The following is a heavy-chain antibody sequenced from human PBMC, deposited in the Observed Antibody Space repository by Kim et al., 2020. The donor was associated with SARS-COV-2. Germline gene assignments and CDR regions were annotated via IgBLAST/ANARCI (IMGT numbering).Heavy chain of an antibody. V-gene: IGHV3-33*05. J-gene: IGHJ4*02. CDR2: ISNDGTTA. CDR1: GFIFRNFG. D-gene: IGHD3-10*01. CDR3: ARPSSSHFDF. Sequence: GGSLRLSRAASGFIFRNFGMHWVRQAPGKGLEWVAFISNDGTTAIYADSVRGRFTISRDYSENNLYLQMDSLSAGDTAVYYCARPSSSHFDFWGQGTLVT.